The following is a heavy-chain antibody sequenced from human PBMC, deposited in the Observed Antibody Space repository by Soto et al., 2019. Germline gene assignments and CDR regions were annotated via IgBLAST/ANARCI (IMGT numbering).Heavy chain of an antibody. D-gene: IGHD1-7*01. CDR2: IYYSGST. Sequence: SETLSLTCTVSGGSISSYYWSWIRQPPGKGLEWIGYIYYSGSTNYNPSLKSRVTISVDTSKNQFSLKLSSVTAADTAVYYCASGTRNDYYYGMDVWGQGTTVTVSS. CDR1: GGSISSYY. V-gene: IGHV4-59*01. J-gene: IGHJ6*02. CDR3: ASGTRNDYYYGMDV.